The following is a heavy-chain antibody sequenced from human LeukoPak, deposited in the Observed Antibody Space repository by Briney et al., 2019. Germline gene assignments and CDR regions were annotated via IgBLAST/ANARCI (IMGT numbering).Heavy chain of an antibody. Sequence: PGGSLRLSCAASGFTFSSYSMNWVRQAPGKGLEWVSSISSSSSYIYYADSVKGRFTISRDNAKNSLYLQMNSLRAEDTAVYYCALDPTGTTRNWFGPWGQGTLVTVSS. D-gene: IGHD1-1*01. J-gene: IGHJ5*02. CDR3: ALDPTGTTRNWFGP. CDR1: GFTFSSYS. CDR2: ISSSSSYI. V-gene: IGHV3-21*01.